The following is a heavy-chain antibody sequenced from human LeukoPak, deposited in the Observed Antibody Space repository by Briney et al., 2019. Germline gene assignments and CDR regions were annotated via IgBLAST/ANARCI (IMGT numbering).Heavy chain of an antibody. V-gene: IGHV3-21*01. CDR3: ARGGGSSVDI. CDR1: GFTFSSHS. CDR2: ISSSSSYI. J-gene: IGHJ3*02. Sequence: GGSLRLSCAASGFTFSSHSMNWVRQAPGKGLEWVSSISSSSSYIYYADSVKGRFTISRDDAKNSLYLQMNSLRAEDTAVYYCARGGGSSVDIWGQGTMVTVSS. D-gene: IGHD3-22*01.